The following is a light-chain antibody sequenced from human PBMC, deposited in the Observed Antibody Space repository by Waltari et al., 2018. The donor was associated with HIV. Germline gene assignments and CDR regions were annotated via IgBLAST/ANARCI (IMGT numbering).Light chain of an antibody. Sequence: QSELTQPPSVSAAPGQRVTISCTGSSSNIGAGYDVHWYQQVPGRAPKVLIYGNSNRPSGVPDRFSGSKSGSSAFLVITGLQSEDEADYYCQSYDSNLSGLFGGGTKVTVL. CDR3: QSYDSNLSGL. CDR1: SSNIGAGYD. CDR2: GNS. V-gene: IGLV1-40*01. J-gene: IGLJ2*01.